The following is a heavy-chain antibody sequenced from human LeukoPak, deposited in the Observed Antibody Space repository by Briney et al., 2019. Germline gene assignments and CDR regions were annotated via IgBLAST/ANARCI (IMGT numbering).Heavy chain of an antibody. CDR3: ARLVMYYDFWSGRSIGPRGYFDH. D-gene: IGHD3-3*01. J-gene: IGHJ4*02. CDR1: GFTFSSYW. CDR2: IKQDGSEK. V-gene: IGHV3-7*01. Sequence: GGSLRLSCAASGFTFSSYWMSWVRQAPGKGLEWVANIKQDGSEKYCVDSVKGRLTISRDNAKNSLYLQMNSLRAEDTAVYYCARLVMYYDFWSGRSIGPRGYFDHWGQGTLVTVSS.